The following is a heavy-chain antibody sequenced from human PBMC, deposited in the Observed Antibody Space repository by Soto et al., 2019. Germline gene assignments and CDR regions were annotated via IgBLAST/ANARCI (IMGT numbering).Heavy chain of an antibody. CDR3: ARDRFGSLPYGGHYFDY. CDR1: GYTFTSYG. D-gene: IGHD3-10*01. CDR2: ISAYNGNT. V-gene: IGHV1-18*01. Sequence: QVQLVQSGAEVKKPGASVKVSCKASGYTFTSYGISWVRQAPGQGREWMGWISAYNGNTNYAQKLQGRVTMTTDTSTSTAYMELRSLRSDDTAVYYCARDRFGSLPYGGHYFDYWGQGTLVTVSS. J-gene: IGHJ4*02.